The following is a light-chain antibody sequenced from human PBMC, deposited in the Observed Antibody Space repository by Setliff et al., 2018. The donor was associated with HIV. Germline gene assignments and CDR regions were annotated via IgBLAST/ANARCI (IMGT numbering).Light chain of an antibody. V-gene: IGLV2-14*01. Sequence: QSVLTQPASVSGSPGQSITISCTGTSSDVGAYNYVSWYQQHPGKAPKLIIYDVSDRPSGVSRRFSGSKSGNTASLTISGLQAEDEADYYCKSYAASSTPYVFGTGTK. J-gene: IGLJ1*01. CDR2: DVS. CDR3: KSYAASSTPYV. CDR1: SSDVGAYNY.